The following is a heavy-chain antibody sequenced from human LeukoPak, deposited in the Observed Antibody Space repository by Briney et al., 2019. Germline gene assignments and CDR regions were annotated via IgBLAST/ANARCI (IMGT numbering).Heavy chain of an antibody. V-gene: IGHV3-23*01. Sequence: GGSLRLSCAASGFNFNNFAMSWVRQAPGKGLEWLSAMTGPADTTYYAESVKGRFTISRDYSKGMVFLQMNSLRVEDTAIYYCAKGAEIDHWGQGTLVTVSS. CDR2: MTGPADTT. CDR1: GFNFNNFA. J-gene: IGHJ4*02. CDR3: AKGAEIDH.